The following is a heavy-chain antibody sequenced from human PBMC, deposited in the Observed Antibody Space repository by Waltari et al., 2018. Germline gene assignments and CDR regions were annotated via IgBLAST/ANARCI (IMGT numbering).Heavy chain of an antibody. CDR2: INAGNGNT. D-gene: IGHD3-10*01. Sequence: QVQLVQSGAEVKKPGASVKVSCKASGYTFTSYAMHWVRQAPGQRLEWMGWINAGNGNTKYSQKFQGRVTITRDTSASTAYMELSSLRSEDTAVYYCARDRGAGSGILWFREDPDGMDVWGQGTTVTVSS. CDR1: GYTFTSYA. J-gene: IGHJ6*02. V-gene: IGHV1-3*01. CDR3: ARDRGAGSGILWFREDPDGMDV.